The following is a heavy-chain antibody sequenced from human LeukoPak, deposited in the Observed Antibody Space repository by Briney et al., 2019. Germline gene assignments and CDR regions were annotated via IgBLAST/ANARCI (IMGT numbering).Heavy chain of an antibody. V-gene: IGHV1-18*01. CDR3: ARDQSVRLLQTSSTYFKHVFAI. D-gene: IGHD6-13*01. CDR1: GYTFTNYG. Sequence: VASVKVSCKTSGYTFTNYGISWVRQAPGLGLEWMGWISAYNGNTNYAQKVQGRVTMTTDTSTSTAYMELRNLRFDDTAVYYCARDQSVRLLQTSSTYFKHVFAIWGQGSMVTVSS. CDR2: ISAYNGNT. J-gene: IGHJ3*02.